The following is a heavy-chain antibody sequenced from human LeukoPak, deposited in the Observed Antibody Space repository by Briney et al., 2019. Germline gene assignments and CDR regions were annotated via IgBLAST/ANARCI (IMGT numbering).Heavy chain of an antibody. CDR1: GYSISSGYY. D-gene: IGHD6-13*01. V-gene: IGHV4-38-2*02. Sequence: SETLSLTCTVSGYSISSGYYWGWIRQPPGKGLEWIGSIYYSGSTYYNPSLKSRVTISVDTSKNQFSLKLSSVTAADTAVYYCAREGDSNSVGWFDPWGQGTLVTVSS. CDR3: AREGDSNSVGWFDP. CDR2: IYYSGST. J-gene: IGHJ5*02.